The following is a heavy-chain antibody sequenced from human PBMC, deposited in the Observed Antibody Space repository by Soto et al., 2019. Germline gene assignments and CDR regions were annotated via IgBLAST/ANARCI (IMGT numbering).Heavy chain of an antibody. V-gene: IGHV4-30-2*01. J-gene: IGHJ2*01. D-gene: IGHD4-17*01. Sequence: SETLSLTCAVSGGSISSGGYSWSWVRQPPGKGLEWIGYIYHSGSTYYNPSLKSRVTISVDRSKNQFSLKLSSVTAADTAVYNCARHSYGDWYFDLWGRGTLVTVSS. CDR1: GGSISSGGYS. CDR2: IYHSGST. CDR3: ARHSYGDWYFDL.